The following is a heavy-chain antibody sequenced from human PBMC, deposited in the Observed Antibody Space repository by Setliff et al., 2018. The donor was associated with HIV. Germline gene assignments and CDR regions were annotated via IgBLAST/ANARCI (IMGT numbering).Heavy chain of an antibody. J-gene: IGHJ4*02. D-gene: IGHD3-10*01. CDR3: ARISWFGEFLDS. V-gene: IGHV3-21*04. CDR1: GFPFSSYS. Sequence: GGSLRLSCVVSGFPFSSYSMNWVRQAPGKGLEWVASISSNSYYIYYADSVKGRFTISRDNAMNSLYLRMNSLRAEDTALYFCARISWFGEFLDSWGQGTLVTVSS. CDR2: ISSNSYYI.